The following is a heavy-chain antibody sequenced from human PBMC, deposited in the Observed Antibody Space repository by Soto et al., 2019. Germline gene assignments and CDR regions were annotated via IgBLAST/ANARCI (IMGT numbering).Heavy chain of an antibody. J-gene: IGHJ3*02. Sequence: QLQLQESGPGLVKPSETLSLTCTVSGGSISSSSYYWGWIRQPPGKGLEWIGSVYYSGSTYYNPSLKSRVTISVDTSKNQFSLKLNSVTAADTAVYYCARPKDSSNVWAFDIWGQGTMVTVSS. D-gene: IGHD3-22*01. CDR2: VYYSGST. V-gene: IGHV4-39*01. CDR3: ARPKDSSNVWAFDI. CDR1: GGSISSSSYY.